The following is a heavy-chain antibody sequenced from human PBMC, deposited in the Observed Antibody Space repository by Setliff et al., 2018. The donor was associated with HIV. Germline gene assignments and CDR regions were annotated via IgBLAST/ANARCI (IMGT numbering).Heavy chain of an antibody. Sequence: SETLSLTCTVPGGSINDQYFSWIRQPPGKGLEWIGSIDYSESTKYNPSLNSRGTISLDKPKNELSLKLTSVTAADTAVYYCARHNVITYGGLLFDYYYYGLYVWG. D-gene: IGHD3-16*01. V-gene: IGHV4-59*11. CDR3: ARHNVITYGGLLFDYYYYGLYV. CDR2: IDYSEST. CDR1: GGSINDQY. J-gene: IGHJ6*01.